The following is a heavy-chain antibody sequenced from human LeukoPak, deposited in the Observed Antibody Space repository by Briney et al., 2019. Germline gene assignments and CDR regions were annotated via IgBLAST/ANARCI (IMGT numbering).Heavy chain of an antibody. J-gene: IGHJ6*03. CDR1: GYTFTGYY. CDR2: INPKSGGT. D-gene: IGHD3-3*01. V-gene: IGHV1-2*02. CDR3: ARAFGVVTYYHYMDV. Sequence: GASVKVPCKASGYTFTGYYMHWVRQAPGQGLEWKGWINPKSGGTNYAQTFQGRVTMTRDTSISTAYMELSRLRSDDTAVYYCARAFGVVTYYHYMDVWGKGTTVTVSS.